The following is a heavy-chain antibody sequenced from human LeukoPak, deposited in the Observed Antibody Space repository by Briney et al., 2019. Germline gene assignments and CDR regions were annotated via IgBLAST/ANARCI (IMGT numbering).Heavy chain of an antibody. CDR2: LWFDGSHH. CDR1: GFTFRTYG. D-gene: IGHD3-22*01. Sequence: GGSLRLSCAASGFTFRTYGMHWVRQTPGKGLEWVAFLWFDGSHHYYADSVRGRFIISRDNSNNTLYLQMNSLRADDTAVYHCARDGNYFDTTPNWFDTWGQGTLVTVSS. J-gene: IGHJ5*02. V-gene: IGHV3-33*01. CDR3: ARDGNYFDTTPNWFDT.